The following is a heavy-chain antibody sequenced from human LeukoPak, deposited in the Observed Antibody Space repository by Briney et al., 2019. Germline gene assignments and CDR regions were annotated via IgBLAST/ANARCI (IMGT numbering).Heavy chain of an antibody. CDR2: ISHGGDSA. D-gene: IGHD6-19*01. CDR1: GFTFSTYA. V-gene: IGHV3-23*01. Sequence: GGSLRLSCTASGFTFSTYAMTWVRQAQGKGLEWVSVISHGGDSAWYADSVKGRFTISRDNSKSTLFLQMNSLRADDTAIYYCAKGRSGWYEGLDYWGQGILVTVSS. J-gene: IGHJ4*02. CDR3: AKGRSGWYEGLDY.